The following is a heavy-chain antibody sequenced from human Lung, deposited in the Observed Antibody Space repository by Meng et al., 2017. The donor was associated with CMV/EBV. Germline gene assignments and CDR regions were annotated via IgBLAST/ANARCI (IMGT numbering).Heavy chain of an antibody. CDR1: GFIFSNYA. CDR3: AKKVGDGALHYFDY. CDR2: MGGGGSMM. V-gene: IGHV3-23*01. Sequence: GXSXKIXCAASGFIFSNYAMSWVRQAPGKGLEWISIMGGGGSMMFYVDSVRGRFTISRDSIKNTLYLQMNSLRAEDTAVYYSAKKVGDGALHYFDYLGQGTLVTVSS. D-gene: IGHD3-16*01. J-gene: IGHJ4*02.